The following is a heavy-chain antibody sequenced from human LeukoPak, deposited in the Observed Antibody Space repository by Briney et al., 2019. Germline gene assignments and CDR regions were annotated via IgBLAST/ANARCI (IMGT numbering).Heavy chain of an antibody. CDR1: GFTFSSYE. CDR2: ISSSGSTI. CDR3: AKDSPVCSF. V-gene: IGHV3-48*03. Sequence: GGSLRLSCAASGFTFSSYEMNWVRQAPGKGLEWVSYISSSGSTIYYADSVKGRFTISRDDSKNTLYLQMNSLRAEDTAVYYCAKDSPVCSFWGQGTLVTVSS. J-gene: IGHJ4*02. D-gene: IGHD3-10*02.